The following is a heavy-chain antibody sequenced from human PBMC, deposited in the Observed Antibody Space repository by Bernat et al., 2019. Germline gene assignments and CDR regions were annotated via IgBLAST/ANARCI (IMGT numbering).Heavy chain of an antibody. CDR1: GYTFTGYY. CDR2: INPNSGGT. D-gene: IGHD6-19*01. Sequence: QVQLVQSGAEVKKPGASVKVSCKASGYTFTGYYMHWVRQAPGQGLEWMGWINPNSGGTNYAQKFQGWVTMTRDTSISTAYMELRSLRSDDTAVYYCARVIAVVPTAFDYWGQGTLVTVSS. V-gene: IGHV1-2*04. CDR3: ARVIAVVPTAFDY. J-gene: IGHJ4*02.